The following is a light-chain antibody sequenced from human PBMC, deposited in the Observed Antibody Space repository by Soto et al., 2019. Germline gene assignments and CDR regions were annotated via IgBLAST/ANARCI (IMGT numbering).Light chain of an antibody. Sequence: EIVLTQSPATLSLSPGERATLSCRASQSVSSYLAWYQQKPGQAPRLLIYGASSRATGIPDRFSGSGSGTEFTLTIRSLQSEDFAVYYCQQYNNWPWTFGQGTKVDIK. CDR1: QSVSSY. V-gene: IGKV3D-15*01. CDR2: GAS. J-gene: IGKJ1*01. CDR3: QQYNNWPWT.